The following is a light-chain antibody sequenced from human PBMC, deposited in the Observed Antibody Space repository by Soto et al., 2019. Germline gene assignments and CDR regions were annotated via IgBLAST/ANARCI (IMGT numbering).Light chain of an antibody. CDR2: DVS. V-gene: IGLV2-14*01. CDR3: SSYTSSSTF. CDR1: SSDVGGYNY. Sequence: QSVLTQPAYGYVFPGQWITISCNGTSSDVGGYNYVSWYQQHPGKAPKLMIYDVSNRPSGVSNRFSAPKSGNPAPLPISGPQAEDEADYYCSSYTSSSTFFGTGTKFPVL. J-gene: IGLJ1*01.